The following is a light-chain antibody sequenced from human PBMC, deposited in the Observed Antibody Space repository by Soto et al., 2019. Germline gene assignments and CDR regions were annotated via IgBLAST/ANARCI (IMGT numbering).Light chain of an antibody. CDR3: QHTTDFT. Sequence: DIPMTQSPSTLAASVGDTVTMTCRSSSKWLAWYQKKPGKAPKLLSYDVSNLERGVPPRFSGSTSGAESTLTITGLQPDDLGTYYCQHTTDFTFGQGTKVEIK. CDR1: SSKW. J-gene: IGKJ2*01. V-gene: IGKV1-5*01. CDR2: DVS.